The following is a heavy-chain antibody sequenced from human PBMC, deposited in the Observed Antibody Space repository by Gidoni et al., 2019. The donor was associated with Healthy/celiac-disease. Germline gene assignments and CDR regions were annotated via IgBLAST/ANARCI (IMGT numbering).Heavy chain of an antibody. CDR3: ARENRRDGYNYMT. CDR1: VVSVSTNSAA. J-gene: IGHJ5*02. D-gene: IGHD5-12*01. V-gene: IGHV6-1*01. Sequence: QVQLQQSGPGLVKPSQTLSLTCAISVVSVSTNSAAWNCIRQSPSRGIEWLGRTYYRSKWYNDYAVSVKSRTTINPDTSKNQFSLQLNSVTPEDTAVYYCARENRRDGYNYMTWGQGTLVTVSS. CDR2: TYYRSKWYN.